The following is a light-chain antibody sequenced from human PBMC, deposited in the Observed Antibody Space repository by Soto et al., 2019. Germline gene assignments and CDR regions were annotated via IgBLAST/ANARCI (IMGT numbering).Light chain of an antibody. CDR2: EVS. Sequence: QSVLTQPPSASGSPGQSVTISCTGTSSDVGGYNYVSWYQQHPGKAPKLMIYEVSKRPSGVPDRFSGPKSGNTASLTVSGLQAEDEADYSCSSYAGRNDFVVFGGGTKVTVL. V-gene: IGLV2-8*01. CDR1: SSDVGGYNY. J-gene: IGLJ2*01. CDR3: SSYAGRNDFVV.